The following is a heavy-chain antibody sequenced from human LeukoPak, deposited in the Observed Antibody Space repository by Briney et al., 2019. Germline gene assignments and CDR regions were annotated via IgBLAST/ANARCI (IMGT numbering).Heavy chain of an antibody. CDR3: AKAPCSSTSCRYYFDY. D-gene: IGHD2-2*01. CDR2: ISASGGST. V-gene: IGHV3-23*01. CDR1: GFTFSNYA. Sequence: PGGSLRLSCAASGFTFSNYAMSWVRQAPGRGLERVSAISASGGSTYYADSVKGRFTISRDNSKNTLYLQMNSLRAEDTAVYYCAKAPCSSTSCRYYFDYWGQGSQVTVSS. J-gene: IGHJ4*02.